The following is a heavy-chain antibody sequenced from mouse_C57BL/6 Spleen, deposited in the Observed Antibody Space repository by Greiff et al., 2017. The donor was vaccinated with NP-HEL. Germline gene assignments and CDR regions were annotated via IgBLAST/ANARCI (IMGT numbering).Heavy chain of an antibody. CDR1: GYSITSGYG. CDR2: ISYSGST. V-gene: IGHV3-2*02. Sequence: EVELQQSGPGLVKPSQSLSLTCTVTGYSITSGYGWNWIRQFPGNKLEWMGYISYSGSTNYNPSLKSRISITRDTSKNQFFLQLNSVTTEDTATYYCARTARIKYWGQGTTLTVSS. D-gene: IGHD1-2*01. CDR3: ARTARIKY. J-gene: IGHJ2*01.